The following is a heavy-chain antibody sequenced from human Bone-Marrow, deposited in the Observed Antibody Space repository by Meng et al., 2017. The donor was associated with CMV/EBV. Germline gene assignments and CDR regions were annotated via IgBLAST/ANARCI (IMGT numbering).Heavy chain of an antibody. V-gene: IGHV1-69*05. CDR3: ARARAPVTTYFVENYYYCLDV. CDR2: IIPIFGTA. D-gene: IGHD4-17*01. Sequence: SVKVSCKASGGTFSSYTISWVRQAPGQGLEWMGWIIPIFGTANYAQKLQGRVTITTDESTSTAYMELSSLRSEDSAVHYCARARAPVTTYFVENYYYCLDVWGQGTTVTV. CDR1: GGTFSSYT. J-gene: IGHJ6*02.